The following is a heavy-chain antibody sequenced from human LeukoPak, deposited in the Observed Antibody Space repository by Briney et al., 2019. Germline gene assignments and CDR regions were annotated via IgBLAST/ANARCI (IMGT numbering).Heavy chain of an antibody. CDR3: ARWGNDCSQFDS. Sequence: PTGGSLRLSCAASGFSFSSYAMTWVRQAPRKGLEWVSVVSGSGDNTNYADSVKGRFTISRDNSKNTLFLQMNSLRTEDTAVYFCARWGNDCSQFDSWGQGTLVTVS. CDR1: GFSFSSYA. J-gene: IGHJ4*02. V-gene: IGHV3-23*01. CDR2: VSGSGDNT. D-gene: IGHD4-11*01.